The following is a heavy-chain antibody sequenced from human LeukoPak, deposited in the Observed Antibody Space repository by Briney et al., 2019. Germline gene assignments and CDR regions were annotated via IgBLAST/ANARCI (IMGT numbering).Heavy chain of an antibody. Sequence: GGSLRLSCAASGFTFSSYSMNWVRQAPGKGLEWVSSISSSSSYIYYADSVKGRFTISRDNAKNSQYLQMNSLRAEDTAVYYCARAESSGYYPPGYWGQGTLVTVSS. CDR2: ISSSSSYI. CDR3: ARAESSGYYPPGY. D-gene: IGHD3-22*01. J-gene: IGHJ4*02. CDR1: GFTFSSYS. V-gene: IGHV3-21*01.